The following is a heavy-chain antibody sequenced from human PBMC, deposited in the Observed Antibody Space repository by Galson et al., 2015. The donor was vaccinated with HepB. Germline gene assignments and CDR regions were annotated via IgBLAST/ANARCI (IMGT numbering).Heavy chain of an antibody. CDR1: GFTFNNYA. Sequence: SLRLSCAASGFTFNNYAIHWVRQAPGKGLEYVAFIWNDGNNRYYADSVKGRITMSRDNSKNTLYLQMNSLRAEDTAVYYCARDNVGTISSSSSEDYYYYMDVWGKGTTVTVSS. V-gene: IGHV3-33*01. CDR3: ARDNVGTISSSSSEDYYYYMDV. D-gene: IGHD6-6*01. CDR2: IWNDGNNR. J-gene: IGHJ6*03.